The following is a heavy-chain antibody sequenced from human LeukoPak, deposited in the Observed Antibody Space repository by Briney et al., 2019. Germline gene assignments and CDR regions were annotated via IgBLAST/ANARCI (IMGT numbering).Heavy chain of an antibody. Sequence: ASVKVSCKASGYTFTGYYMHWVRQAPGQGLEWMGWINPNSGGTNYAQRFQGRVTMTRDTSISTAYMELRTLRSDDTAVYYCARGLAAAKGLGIEYWGQGTLVTVSS. CDR2: INPNSGGT. J-gene: IGHJ4*02. CDR3: ARGLAAAKGLGIEY. V-gene: IGHV1-2*02. D-gene: IGHD6-13*01. CDR1: GYTFTGYY.